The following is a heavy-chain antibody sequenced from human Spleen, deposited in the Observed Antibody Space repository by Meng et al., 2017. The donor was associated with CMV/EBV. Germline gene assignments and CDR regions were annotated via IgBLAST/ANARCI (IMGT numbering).Heavy chain of an antibody. V-gene: IGHV3-7*01. CDR2: IKQDGGEE. J-gene: IGHJ4*02. CDR1: GFTFNNYW. Sequence: GESLKISCVASGFTFNNYWMSWVRQAPGKGLEWVANIKQDGGEEHYVAALKGRFTISRDNAKNSLYLQMNGLRAEDTAVYYCARGGGEYWGQGTLVTVSS. CDR3: ARGGGEY. D-gene: IGHD4-23*01.